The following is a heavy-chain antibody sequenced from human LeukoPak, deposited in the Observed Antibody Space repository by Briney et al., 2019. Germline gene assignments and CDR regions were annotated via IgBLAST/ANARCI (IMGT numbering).Heavy chain of an antibody. V-gene: IGHV5-51*01. CDR1: GYSFASYW. J-gene: IGHJ4*02. D-gene: IGHD5-12*01. CDR3: ARRYSGYEYFEY. Sequence: GESLKISCKGSGYSFASYWIGWVRQMPGKGLEWMGIIYPGDSGTRYSPSFQGQVTISADKSINTAYLRWSSLKASDTAMYYCARRYSGYEYFEYWGQGTLVTVSS. CDR2: IYPGDSGT.